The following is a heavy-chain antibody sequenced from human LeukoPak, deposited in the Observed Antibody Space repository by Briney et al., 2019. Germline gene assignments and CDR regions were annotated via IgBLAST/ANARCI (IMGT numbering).Heavy chain of an antibody. J-gene: IGHJ4*02. CDR2: IIPIFGTA. V-gene: IGHV1-69*13. Sequence: ASVKVSCKASGGTFSSYAISWVRQAPGQGLEWMGGIIPIFGTANYAQKFQGRVTITADESTSTAYMELSSLRSEDTAVYYCARVGVGYDSSGYYPFDYWGQGTLVTVSS. CDR3: ARVGVGYDSSGYYPFDY. CDR1: GGTFSSYA. D-gene: IGHD3-22*01.